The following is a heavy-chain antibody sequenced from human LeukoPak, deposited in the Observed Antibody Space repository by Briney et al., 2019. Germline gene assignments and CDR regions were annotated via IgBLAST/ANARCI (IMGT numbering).Heavy chain of an antibody. CDR1: GSTFSSYA. Sequence: GGSLRLSCAASGSTFSSYAMSWVRQAPGKGLEWVSAISGSGGSTYYADSVKGRFTISRDNSKNTLYLQMNSLRAEDTAVYYCATRSTTGTSYYYYYYGMDVWGQGTTVTVSS. J-gene: IGHJ6*02. V-gene: IGHV3-23*01. CDR3: ATRSTTGTSYYYYYYGMDV. CDR2: ISGSGGST. D-gene: IGHD1-1*01.